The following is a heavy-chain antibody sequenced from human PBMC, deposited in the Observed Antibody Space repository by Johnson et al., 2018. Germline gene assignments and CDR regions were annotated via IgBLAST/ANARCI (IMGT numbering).Heavy chain of an antibody. CDR3: ARARGYYRDAFGI. Sequence: QVQLVESGGGVVQPGRSLRLSCAASGFTFSSYGMHWVRQAPGKGLEWVAVIWYDGSNKYYADSVKGRFTISRDNSKNTLYLQMNSLRAEDTAVYYCARARGYYRDAFGIWGQGTMVTVSS. J-gene: IGHJ3*02. V-gene: IGHV3-33*01. D-gene: IGHD1-14*01. CDR2: IWYDGSNK. CDR1: GFTFSSYG.